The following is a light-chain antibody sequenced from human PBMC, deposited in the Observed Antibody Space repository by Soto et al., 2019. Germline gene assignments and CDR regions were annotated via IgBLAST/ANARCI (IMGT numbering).Light chain of an antibody. Sequence: DIQMTQAPSTLSASVGDRVTITCRASESVSSWLAWYQQKPGKAPKLLIYKAGSLVTGVPSRFRGSGYGTEFTLTISSLQPDDFATYYCQQYNYLVPGTFGQGTRVEIK. CDR3: QQYNYLVPGT. V-gene: IGKV1-5*03. CDR2: KAG. J-gene: IGKJ1*01. CDR1: ESVSSW.